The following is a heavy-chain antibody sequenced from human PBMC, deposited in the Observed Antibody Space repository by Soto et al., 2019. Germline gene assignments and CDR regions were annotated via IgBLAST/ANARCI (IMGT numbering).Heavy chain of an antibody. Sequence: QVQLVQSGAEVKKPGASVKVSCKASGYTFTHYGITWVRQVPGQGLEWMGWINSFSGDTNYPQKLQGRLTMTTDTSTNTVYMELRNLRSDDTAVYYCARDLHSGGKYWYFDIWGRGTLVTVSS. J-gene: IGHJ2*01. D-gene: IGHD2-15*01. CDR2: INSFSGDT. V-gene: IGHV1-18*01. CDR3: ARDLHSGGKYWYFDI. CDR1: GYTFTHYG.